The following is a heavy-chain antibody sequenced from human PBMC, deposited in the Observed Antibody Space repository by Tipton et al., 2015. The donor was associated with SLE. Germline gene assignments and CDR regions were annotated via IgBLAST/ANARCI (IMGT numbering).Heavy chain of an antibody. V-gene: IGHV3-30*02. J-gene: IGHJ4*02. CDR3: AKDAPEETDS. Sequence: SLRLSCAASGITFSSYGMHWVRQAPGKGLEWVAFIRSNGRNKNYADSVKGRLTISRDNSENTVYLQMNSLRPEDTAVYYCAKDAPEETDSWGQGTLVTVSS. CDR1: GITFSSYG. CDR2: IRSNGRNK.